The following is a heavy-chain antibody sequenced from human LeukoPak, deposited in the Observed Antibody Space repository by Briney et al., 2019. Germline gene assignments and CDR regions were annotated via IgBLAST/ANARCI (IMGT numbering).Heavy chain of an antibody. CDR3: ATSRSCSSTSCYHFDY. CDR2: FDPEDGET. V-gene: IGHV1-24*01. CDR1: GYTLTELS. Sequence: GASVNVSCKVSGYTLTELSMHWVRPAPGKGLEWMGGFDPEDGETIYAQKFQGRVTMTEDTSTDTAYMELSSLRSEDTAVYYCATSRSCSSTSCYHFDYWGQGTLVTVSS. J-gene: IGHJ4*02. D-gene: IGHD2-2*01.